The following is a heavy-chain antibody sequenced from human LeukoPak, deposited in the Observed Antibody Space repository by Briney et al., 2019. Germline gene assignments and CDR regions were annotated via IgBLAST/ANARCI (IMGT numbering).Heavy chain of an antibody. CDR3: ARNNDMDV. J-gene: IGHJ6*02. D-gene: IGHD1/OR15-1a*01. V-gene: IGHV3-7*03. CDR2: VNKDGSEK. Sequence: PGSSLRLSCAASGFILSNHWMTWVRQAPGKGPEWVANVNKDGSEKYYVDSVKGRFTISRDTAKNSLYLQMNNLRGEDTALYYCARNNDMDVWGQGTTVIVSS. CDR1: GFILSNHW.